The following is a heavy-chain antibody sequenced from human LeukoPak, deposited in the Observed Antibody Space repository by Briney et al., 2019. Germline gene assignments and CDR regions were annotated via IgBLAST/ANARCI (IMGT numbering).Heavy chain of an antibody. CDR3: ARSRAFNSGAFDP. Sequence: SETLSLTCTVSGGSISSYYWSWIRQPPGKGLEWIGYIYYSGSTNYNPSLKSRVTISVDTSKNQFSLKLSSVTAADTAVYYCARSRAFNSGAFDPWGQGSLVTVSS. J-gene: IGHJ5*02. D-gene: IGHD1-26*01. CDR1: GGSISSYY. CDR2: IYYSGST. V-gene: IGHV4-59*01.